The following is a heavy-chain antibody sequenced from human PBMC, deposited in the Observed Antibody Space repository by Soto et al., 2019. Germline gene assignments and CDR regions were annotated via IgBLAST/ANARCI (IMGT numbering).Heavy chain of an antibody. J-gene: IGHJ4*02. CDR3: ARVLRFLEWSCVDY. CDR1: GGSISSSSYY. V-gene: IGHV4-39*01. CDR2: IYYSGST. D-gene: IGHD3-3*01. Sequence: PSETLSLTCTVSGGSISSSSYYWDWIRQPPGKGLEWIGSIYYSGSTYYNPSLKSRVTISVDTSKNQFSLKLSSVTAADTAVYYCARVLRFLEWSCVDYWGQGTLVTVSS.